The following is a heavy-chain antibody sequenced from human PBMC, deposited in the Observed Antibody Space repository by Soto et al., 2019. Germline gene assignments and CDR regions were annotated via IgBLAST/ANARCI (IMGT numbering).Heavy chain of an antibody. CDR3: AREGARNARRYNWFDP. Sequence: PGGSLRLSCAASEFTFRSYAMHWVRQAPGRGLEWVAVISDDGGNEYYADSVKGRFTISRDNSKNTLYLQMNSLSAEDTAIYYCAREGARNARRYNWFDPWGQGTLDTVSS. CDR2: ISDDGGNE. CDR1: EFTFRSYA. J-gene: IGHJ5*02. V-gene: IGHV3-30-3*01. D-gene: IGHD1-26*01.